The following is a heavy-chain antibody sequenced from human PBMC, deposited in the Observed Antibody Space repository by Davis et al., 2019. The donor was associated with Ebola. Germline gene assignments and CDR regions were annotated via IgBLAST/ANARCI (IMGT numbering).Heavy chain of an antibody. J-gene: IGHJ6*02. D-gene: IGHD2-2*01. CDR1: GGSVSSGSYY. Sequence: PSETLSLTCTVSGGSVSSGSYYWSWIRQPPGKGLEWIGYIYYSGSTNYNPSLKSRVTISVDTSKNQFSLKLSSVTAADTAVYYCARDHCSSTSCGYYYYYGMDVWGQGTTVTVSS. CDR2: IYYSGST. CDR3: ARDHCSSTSCGYYYYYGMDV. V-gene: IGHV4-61*01.